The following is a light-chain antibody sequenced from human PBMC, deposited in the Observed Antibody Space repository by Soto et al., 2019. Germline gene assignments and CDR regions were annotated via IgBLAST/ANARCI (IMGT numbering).Light chain of an antibody. V-gene: IGLV1-44*01. CDR1: NSNSGRNT. CDR3: AAWDDSLNGWV. Sequence: QSVLTQPPSASGTPGQRVTISCSGSNSNSGRNTVNWYQQLPGTAPKLLICNNNQRPSGVPDRFSGSKSGASASLAISGLQSEDEVDYYCAAWDDSLNGWVFGGGTKLTVL. CDR2: NNN. J-gene: IGLJ3*02.